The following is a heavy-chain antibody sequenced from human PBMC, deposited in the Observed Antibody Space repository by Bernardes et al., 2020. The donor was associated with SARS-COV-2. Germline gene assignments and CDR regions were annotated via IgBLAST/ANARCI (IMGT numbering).Heavy chain of an antibody. Sequence: GGSLRLSCAASGFTFSGYEMNWVRQAPGKGLAWVSYISSSGSIVYYADSVKGRFTISRDNAKNSLYLQINSLKVEDTATYYCARDYGGNSRYFNIWGQGALVTVSS. CDR2: ISSSGSIV. CDR3: ARDYGGNSRYFNI. V-gene: IGHV3-48*03. D-gene: IGHD4-17*01. J-gene: IGHJ4*02. CDR1: GFTFSGYE.